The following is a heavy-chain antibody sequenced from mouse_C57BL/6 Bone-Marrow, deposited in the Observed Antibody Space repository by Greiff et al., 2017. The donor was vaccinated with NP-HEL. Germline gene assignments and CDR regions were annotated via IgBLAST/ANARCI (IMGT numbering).Heavy chain of an antibody. Sequence: QVQLQQSGPELVKPGASVKISCKASGYAFSSSWMNWVKQRPGKGLEWIGRIYPGDGDTNYNGKFKGKATLTADKSSSTAYMQLSSLTSEDSAVYFCARTGYDGYYGFAYWGQGTLVTVSA. CDR1: GYAFSSSW. V-gene: IGHV1-82*01. J-gene: IGHJ3*01. CDR3: ARTGYDGYYGFAY. CDR2: IYPGDGDT. D-gene: IGHD2-3*01.